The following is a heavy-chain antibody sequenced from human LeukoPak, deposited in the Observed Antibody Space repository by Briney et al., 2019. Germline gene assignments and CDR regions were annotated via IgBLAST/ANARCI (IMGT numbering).Heavy chain of an antibody. Sequence: SETLSLTCAVYGGSFSGYYWSWIRQPPGKGLEWIGEINHSGSTNYNPSLKGRVTISVDTSKNQFSLKLSSVTAADTAVYYCASQREDGYDYNWFDPWGQGTLVTVSS. V-gene: IGHV4-34*01. CDR3: ASQREDGYDYNWFDP. CDR1: GGSFSGYY. D-gene: IGHD5-24*01. J-gene: IGHJ5*02. CDR2: INHSGST.